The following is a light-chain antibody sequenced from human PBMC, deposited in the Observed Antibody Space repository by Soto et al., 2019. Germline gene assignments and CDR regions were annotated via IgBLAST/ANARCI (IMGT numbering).Light chain of an antibody. CDR1: SSNIGAGYD. V-gene: IGLV1-40*01. CDR2: GNS. CDR3: QFYDSSLSGLV. Sequence: QSALTQPPSVSGAPGQRVTISCTGSSSNIGAGYDVHWYQQLPGTAPKLLIYGNSNRPSGVPDRFSGSKSGTSASLAITGLQAEDEADYYCQFYDSSLSGLVFGGGTKLSVL. J-gene: IGLJ2*01.